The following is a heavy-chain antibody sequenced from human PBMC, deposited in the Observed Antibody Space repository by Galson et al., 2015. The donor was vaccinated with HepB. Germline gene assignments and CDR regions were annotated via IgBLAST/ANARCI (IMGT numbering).Heavy chain of an antibody. CDR2: VNAGSGYG. D-gene: IGHD6-19*01. Sequence: SVKVSCKASGYIFTRYALHWVRQAPGQRLEWMGWVNAGSGYGKYSQKFQDRVTITRDTSASTAYMELSSLKSEDTAVYYCARGLAPGAVAIDYFDAWGQGTLVTVPS. CDR3: ARGLAPGAVAIDYFDA. V-gene: IGHV1-3*01. J-gene: IGHJ4*02. CDR1: GYIFTRYA.